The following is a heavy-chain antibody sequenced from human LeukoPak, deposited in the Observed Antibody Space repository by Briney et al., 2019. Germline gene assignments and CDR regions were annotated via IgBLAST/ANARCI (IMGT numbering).Heavy chain of an antibody. J-gene: IGHJ4*02. Sequence: PGGSLRLSCAASGFTFSSYEMNWVRQAPGKGLEWVSYISSGGSTINYADSVKGRFTISRDNAKNSLYLQMSSLRAEDTAVYYCARDGYSYGFFDYWGQGTLVTVSS. CDR1: GFTFSSYE. D-gene: IGHD5-18*01. CDR3: ARDGYSYGFFDY. CDR2: ISSGGSTI. V-gene: IGHV3-48*03.